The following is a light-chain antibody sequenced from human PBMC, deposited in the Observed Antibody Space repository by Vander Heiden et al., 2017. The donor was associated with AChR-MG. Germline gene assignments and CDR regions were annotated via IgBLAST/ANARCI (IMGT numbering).Light chain of an antibody. CDR2: AAS. J-gene: IGKJ1*01. V-gene: IGKV1-17*03. CDR3: LQHKSYPWT. Sequence: DIQMTQSPSAMSASVGDRVTITCRASQGINNYLAWFQQKPGKVPERLIYAASSLQSGVPSRFSGSGSGTEFTLTISSLQPEDFATYYCLQHKSYPWTFGQGTEVEI. CDR1: QGINNY.